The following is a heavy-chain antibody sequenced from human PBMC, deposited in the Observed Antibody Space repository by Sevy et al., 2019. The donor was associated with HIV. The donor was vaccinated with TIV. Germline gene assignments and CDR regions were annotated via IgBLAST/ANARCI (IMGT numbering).Heavy chain of an antibody. CDR2: ISGSSSYI. CDR3: AAQAVAGNDPLDY. CDR1: GFTFSSYS. Sequence: GGSLRLSCAASGFTFSSYSMNWVRQAPGKGLEWVSSISGSSSYIYYADPVKGPFTIYRDNAKNSLYLQMNSLRAEDTAVYYSAAQAVAGNDPLDYWGQGTLVTVSS. D-gene: IGHD6-19*01. V-gene: IGHV3-21*04. J-gene: IGHJ4*02.